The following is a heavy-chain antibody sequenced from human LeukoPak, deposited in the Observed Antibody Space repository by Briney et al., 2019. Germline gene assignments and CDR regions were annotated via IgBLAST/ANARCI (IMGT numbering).Heavy chain of an antibody. CDR3: ARDFGLLTNKDTGYYPDY. D-gene: IGHD3-22*01. Sequence: ASVKASCKASGYTFTGYYMHWVRQAPGQGLEWMGWISSNSGGTNYAQKFQGRFTMTRDTSISTAYMQLSRLRSDDTAVYYCARDFGLLTNKDTGYYPDYWGQGTPVTVSS. V-gene: IGHV1-2*02. CDR2: ISSNSGGT. J-gene: IGHJ4*02. CDR1: GYTFTGYY.